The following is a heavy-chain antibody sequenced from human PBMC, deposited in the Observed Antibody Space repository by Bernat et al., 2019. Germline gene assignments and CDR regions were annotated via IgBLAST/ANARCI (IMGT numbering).Heavy chain of an antibody. Sequence: QVQLVQSGAEVKKPGASVKVSCKASGYTFTGYYMHWVRQAPGQGLEWMGRLNPNSGGTNYAQKFQGRVTMTRNTSISTAYMELSRLRSDDTAVYYGARDREGYGDPDAFDIWAQGTMVTVSS. CDR3: ARDREGYGDPDAFDI. D-gene: IGHD4-17*01. CDR1: GYTFTGYY. V-gene: IGHV1-2*06. J-gene: IGHJ3*02. CDR2: LNPNSGGT.